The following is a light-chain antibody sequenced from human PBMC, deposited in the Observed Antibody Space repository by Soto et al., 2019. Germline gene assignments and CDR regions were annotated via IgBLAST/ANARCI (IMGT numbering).Light chain of an antibody. CDR2: EGS. V-gene: IGLV2-23*01. CDR1: SSDVGSYNL. Sequence: QSALTQPASVSGSPGQSITISRTGTSSDVGSYNLVSWYQQYPGKAPKLMIYEGSKRPSGVSNRFSGSKSGNTASLTISGLQAEDEADYYCCSYAGSVVFGGGTKLTVL. CDR3: CSYAGSVV. J-gene: IGLJ2*01.